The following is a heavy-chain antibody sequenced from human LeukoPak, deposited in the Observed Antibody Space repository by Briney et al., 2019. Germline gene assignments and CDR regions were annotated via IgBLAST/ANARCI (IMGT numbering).Heavy chain of an antibody. Sequence: GGSLRLSCAASGFTFSSYSMNWVRQAPGKGLEWVSSISSSSSYIYYADSVKGRFTISRDNAKNSLYLQMNSLRAEDTAVYYCARDWSYDFWSDNYWGQGTLVTVSS. J-gene: IGHJ4*02. CDR1: GFTFSSYS. CDR3: ARDWSYDFWSDNY. D-gene: IGHD3-3*01. CDR2: ISSSSSYI. V-gene: IGHV3-21*01.